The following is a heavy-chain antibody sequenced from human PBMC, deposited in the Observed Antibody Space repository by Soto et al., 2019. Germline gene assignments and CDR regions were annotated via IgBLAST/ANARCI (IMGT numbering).Heavy chain of an antibody. V-gene: IGHV4-39*01. J-gene: IGHJ2*01. CDR2: IYYSGST. CDR3: ARLRGYSGYGDYWYFDL. Sequence: SETLSLTCTVSGGSISSSSYYWGWIRQPPGKGLEWIGSIYYSGSTYYNPSLKSRVTISVDTSKNQFSLKLSSVTAADTAVYYCARLRGYSGYGDYWYFDLWGRGTLVTVSS. CDR1: GGSISSSSYY. D-gene: IGHD5-12*01.